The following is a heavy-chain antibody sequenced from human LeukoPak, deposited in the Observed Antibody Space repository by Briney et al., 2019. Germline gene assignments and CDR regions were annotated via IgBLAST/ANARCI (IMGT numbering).Heavy chain of an antibody. CDR2: IYHSGNT. J-gene: IGHJ4*02. D-gene: IGHD4-23*01. Sequence: SETLSLTCTVSGGSISSGGYYWTWIRHHPGEGLEWIGYIYHSGNTYYNPSLKSRIVISVDTSKNQFSLKVTSVTAADTAVYYCARVRKLPLEWDLIDYWGQGTLVTVSS. V-gene: IGHV4-31*03. CDR3: ARVRKLPLEWDLIDY. CDR1: GGSISSGGYY.